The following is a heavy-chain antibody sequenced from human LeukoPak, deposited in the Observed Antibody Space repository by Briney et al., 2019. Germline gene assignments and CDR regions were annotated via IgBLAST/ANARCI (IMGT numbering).Heavy chain of an antibody. V-gene: IGHV3-23*01. CDR3: ARGIASHDFFSRGD. Sequence: PGGSLRLSCAASGFNFRSFSMSWVRQAPGKGLDWVSGISDTGDTTYYADSVKGRFTISRDNSKNTLYLQLNSLRAEDTAIYYCARGIASHDFFSRGDWGQGTLVTVYS. D-gene: IGHD2-21*01. CDR2: ISDTGDTT. J-gene: IGHJ4*02. CDR1: GFNFRSFS.